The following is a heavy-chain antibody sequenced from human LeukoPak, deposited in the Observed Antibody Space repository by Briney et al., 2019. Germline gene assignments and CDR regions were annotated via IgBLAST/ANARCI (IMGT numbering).Heavy chain of an antibody. CDR2: IIPIFGTA. J-gene: IGHJ4*02. V-gene: IGHV1-69*05. D-gene: IGHD6-19*01. Sequence: SVKVSCKASGGTFSSYAISWVRQAPGQGVEWMGRIIPIFGTANYAQKFQGRVTITTDESTSTAYMELSSLRSEDTAVYYRARDGIAVAGPSVYFDYWGQGTLVTVSS. CDR1: GGTFSSYA. CDR3: ARDGIAVAGPSVYFDY.